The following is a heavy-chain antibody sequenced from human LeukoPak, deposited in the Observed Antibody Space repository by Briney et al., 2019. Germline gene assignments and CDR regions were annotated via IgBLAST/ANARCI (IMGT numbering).Heavy chain of an antibody. V-gene: IGHV3-30*18. J-gene: IGHJ4*02. Sequence: GGSLRLSCAASGFTFSSYGMHWVRQAPGKGLEWVAVISYDGSNKYYADSVKGRFTISRDNSKNTLYLQMNSLRAEDTAVYYCAKSTAGSGSYYFDYWGQGTLVTVSS. CDR2: ISYDGSNK. CDR3: AKSTAGSGSYYFDY. D-gene: IGHD3-10*01. CDR1: GFTFSSYG.